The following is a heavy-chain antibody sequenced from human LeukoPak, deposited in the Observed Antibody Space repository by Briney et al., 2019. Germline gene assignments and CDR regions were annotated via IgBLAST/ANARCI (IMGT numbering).Heavy chain of an antibody. V-gene: IGHV4-4*07. CDR3: ARNSYDYGDYGGGWFDP. CDR1: GGSISSYY. Sequence: SETLSPTCTVSGGSISSYYWSWIRQPAGKGLEWIGRIYTSGSTNYNPSLKSRVTMSVDTSKNQFSLKLSSVTAADTAVYYCARNSYDYGDYGGGWFDPWGQGTLVTVSS. D-gene: IGHD4-17*01. J-gene: IGHJ5*02. CDR2: IYTSGST.